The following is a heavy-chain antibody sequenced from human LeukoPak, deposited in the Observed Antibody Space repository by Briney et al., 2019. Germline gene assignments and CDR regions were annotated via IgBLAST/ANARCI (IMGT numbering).Heavy chain of an antibody. D-gene: IGHD6-19*01. CDR3: ARVAGWHWFDP. CDR2: IRPSGENT. Sequence: GALRLSCAASGFTFSSYDMTWVRQAPGRGLEWVSSIRPSGENTYYGDSVKGRFTISRDNSKDTVYLQMNNMRVDDTAVYYCARVAGWHWFDPWGQGILVTVSS. J-gene: IGHJ5*02. V-gene: IGHV3-23*01. CDR1: GFTFSSYD.